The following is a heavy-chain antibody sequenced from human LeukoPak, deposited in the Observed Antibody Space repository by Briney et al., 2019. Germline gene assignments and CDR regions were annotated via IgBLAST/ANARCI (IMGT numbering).Heavy chain of an antibody. J-gene: IGHJ4*02. CDR3: ARGRYYYDSSGYLSYYFDY. Sequence: GGSLRLSCAASGFTVSSNYMSWVRQAPGKGLEWVSVIYSGGSTYYADSVKGRFTISRDNSKNTLYLQMNSLRAEDTAVYYCARGRYYYDSSGYLSYYFDYWGQGTLVTVSS. V-gene: IGHV3-66*02. CDR1: GFTVSSNY. D-gene: IGHD3-22*01. CDR2: IYSGGST.